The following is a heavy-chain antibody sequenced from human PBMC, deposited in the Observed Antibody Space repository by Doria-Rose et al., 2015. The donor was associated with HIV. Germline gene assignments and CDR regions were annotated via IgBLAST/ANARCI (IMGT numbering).Heavy chain of an antibody. Sequence: QESGPVLVKPTETLTLTCTVSGVSLSSPGMGVSWIRQPPGKALEWLADIFSDDERSYKTSLKSRLTISRGTSKSQVVLTMNVMDPVDTATYYCARIKSSRWYHKYYFDFWGQGTLVIVSA. CDR1: GVSLSSPGMG. V-gene: IGHV2-26*01. CDR2: IFSDDER. J-gene: IGHJ4*02. CDR3: ARIKSSRWYHKYYFDF. D-gene: IGHD6-13*01.